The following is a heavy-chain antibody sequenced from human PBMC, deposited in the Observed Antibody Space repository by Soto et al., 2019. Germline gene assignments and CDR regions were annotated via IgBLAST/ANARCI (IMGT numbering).Heavy chain of an antibody. J-gene: IGHJ5*02. CDR2: IYYSGST. Sequence: ASETLSLTCTVSGGSISSGGYYWSWIRQHPGKGLEWIGYIYYSGSTYYNPSLKSRVTISVDTSKNQFSLKLSSVTAADTAVYYCARRNGTNNWFDPWGQGTLVTVSS. CDR1: GGSISSGGYY. V-gene: IGHV4-31*03. CDR3: ARRNGTNNWFDP. D-gene: IGHD1-26*01.